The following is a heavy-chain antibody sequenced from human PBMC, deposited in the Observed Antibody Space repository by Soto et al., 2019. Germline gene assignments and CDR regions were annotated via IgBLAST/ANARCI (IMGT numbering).Heavy chain of an antibody. CDR2: ISGTGGYT. D-gene: IGHD6-13*01. Sequence: GGSLRLSCAASGFTFSTSPMGWVRQVPGRGLEWVSLISGTGGYTYYRDSVKGRFTISRDTSKNTLYLQMNSLRAEDTAIYYCAKVRQQLPNWFDPWGQGTQVTVYS. J-gene: IGHJ5*02. CDR1: GFTFSTSP. V-gene: IGHV3-23*01. CDR3: AKVRQQLPNWFDP.